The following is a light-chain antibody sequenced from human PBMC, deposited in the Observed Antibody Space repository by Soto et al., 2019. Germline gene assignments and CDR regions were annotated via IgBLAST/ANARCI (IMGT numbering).Light chain of an antibody. CDR2: DVT. CDR1: SSDIGGFNY. J-gene: IGLJ1*01. V-gene: IGLV2-11*01. CDR3: CSYAGSYTFV. Sequence: QSVLTQPRSVSGSPGQSVTISCTGTSSDIGGFNYVSWYQQHPGKVPKLMIYDVTKRPSGVPDRFSASKSGNTASLTISGLQAEDEADCCSYAGSYTFVFGTGTKGT.